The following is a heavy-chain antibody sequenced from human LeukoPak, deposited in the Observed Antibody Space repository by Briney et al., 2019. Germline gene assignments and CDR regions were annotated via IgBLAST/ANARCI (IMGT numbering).Heavy chain of an antibody. J-gene: IGHJ4*02. CDR2: FDPEDGET. V-gene: IGHV1-24*01. Sequence: ASVKVSCKVSGYTLTELSMHWVRQAPGKGLEWMGGFDPEDGETIYAQKFQGRVTMTEDTSTDTAYMELSSLRSEDTAVYYCATARLGGFWSGYYTRASLEYFDYWGQGTLVTVSS. CDR3: ATARLGGFWSGYYTRASLEYFDY. CDR1: GYTLTELS. D-gene: IGHD3-3*01.